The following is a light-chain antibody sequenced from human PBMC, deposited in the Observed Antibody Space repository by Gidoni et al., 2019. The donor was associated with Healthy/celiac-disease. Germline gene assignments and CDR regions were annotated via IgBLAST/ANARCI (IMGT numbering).Light chain of an antibody. J-gene: IGKJ1*01. Sequence: DIQMTQSPSTLSASVGDRVTITCRASQSISSWLAWYQQKPGKAPKLLIYDASSLESGVPSRFSGSGSGTEFTLTISSRQPDDFATYYCQQYNSYGWTFXXXTKVEIK. CDR3: QQYNSYGWT. V-gene: IGKV1-5*01. CDR1: QSISSW. CDR2: DAS.